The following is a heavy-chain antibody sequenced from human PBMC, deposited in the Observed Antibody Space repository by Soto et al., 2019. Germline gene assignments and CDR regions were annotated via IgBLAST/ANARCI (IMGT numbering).Heavy chain of an antibody. D-gene: IGHD2-2*01. Sequence: PSETLSLTCTVSGGSISTSSFYWGWIRQPPGKGLEWIGSIYYSGATYYNPSLKSRVTISVDTSKNQFSLKLSSVTAADTAVFYCGRHVASVMGPAAHWGMDVWGQGTTVTVSS. V-gene: IGHV4-39*01. CDR3: GRHVASVMGPAAHWGMDV. CDR1: GGSISTSSFY. J-gene: IGHJ6*02. CDR2: IYYSGAT.